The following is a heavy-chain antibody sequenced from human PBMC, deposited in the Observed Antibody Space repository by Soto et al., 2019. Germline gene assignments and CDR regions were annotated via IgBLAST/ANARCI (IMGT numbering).Heavy chain of an antibody. Sequence: EEHLVESGGGLVKPGGSLRLSCAASGFIFGIYTMNWVRQAPGKGLEWVSSISNSGTYVTYADTVKGRFTISRDNDKNCLFLHMNSLRADDTAVYYCATARAQWLEGSRADYWGQGTLVTVSS. CDR1: GFIFGIYT. D-gene: IGHD6-19*01. J-gene: IGHJ4*02. CDR3: ATARAQWLEGSRADY. CDR2: ISNSGTYV. V-gene: IGHV3-21*06.